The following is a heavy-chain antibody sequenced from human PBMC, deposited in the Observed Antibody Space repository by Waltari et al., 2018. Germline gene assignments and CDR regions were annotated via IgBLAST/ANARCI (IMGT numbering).Heavy chain of an antibody. Sequence: QVQLVQSGAEVKKPGASVKVSCKASGYTFTDFYMPWVRQAPGQGPAGRGWINPKSGGTDYAQKFQGGVTMTRDTSISTVYMELSRLRSDDTAVYYCTRGNKITAVEVIIPLLTMDVWGQGTTVTVSS. CDR2: INPKSGGT. D-gene: IGHD3-3*01. V-gene: IGHV1-2*02. CDR1: GYTFTDFY. CDR3: TRGNKITAVEVIIPLLTMDV. J-gene: IGHJ6*02.